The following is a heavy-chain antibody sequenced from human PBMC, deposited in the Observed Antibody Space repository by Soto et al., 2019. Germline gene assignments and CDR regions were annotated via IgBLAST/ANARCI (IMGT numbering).Heavy chain of an antibody. J-gene: IGHJ4*02. CDR2: INHAGSER. Sequence: EVQLVESGGGLVQPGGSLRLPCAGSGFTFSKYWMTWFRQPPGQGLEWVASINHAGSERYYVDAVRGRCTISRDNATNSLYLQMNSLRSDDTGVYYSVCGGNIFVYWVPGTLVTVSP. CDR3: VCGGNIFVY. CDR1: GFTFSKYW. D-gene: IGHD3-16*01. V-gene: IGHV3-7*01.